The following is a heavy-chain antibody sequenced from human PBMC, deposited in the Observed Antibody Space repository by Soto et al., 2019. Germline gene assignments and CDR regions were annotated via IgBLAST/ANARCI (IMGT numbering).Heavy chain of an antibody. Sequence: KASETLSLTCTVSGGSIRDYFWTWIRQPPGKGLEWIGYIYYGGRTNYNPSLKSRVSISVDTSKNHFSLQLRSVTAADTAVYYCARVGGDDFGDSGGFDYWGQGTLVTVSS. J-gene: IGHJ4*02. D-gene: IGHD4-17*01. CDR1: GGSIRDYF. V-gene: IGHV4-59*01. CDR3: ARVGGDDFGDSGGFDY. CDR2: IYYGGRT.